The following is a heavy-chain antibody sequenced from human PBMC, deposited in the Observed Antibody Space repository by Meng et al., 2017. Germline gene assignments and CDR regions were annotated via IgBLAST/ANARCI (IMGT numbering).Heavy chain of an antibody. J-gene: IGHJ5*02. V-gene: IGHV1-3*01. CDR2: INAGNGNT. CDR3: ARVLPATIFGVVIDSWFDP. Sequence: QVQLVQFGAEVKEPGASVKVSCKASGYTFTSYAMHWVRQAPGQRLEWMGWINAGNGNTKYSQKFQGRVTITRDTSASTAYMELSSLRSEDTAVYYCARVLPATIFGVVIDSWFDPWGQGTLVTVSS. D-gene: IGHD3-3*01. CDR1: GYTFTSYA.